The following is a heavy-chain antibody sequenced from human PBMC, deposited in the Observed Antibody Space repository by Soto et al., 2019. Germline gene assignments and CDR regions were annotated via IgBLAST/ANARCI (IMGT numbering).Heavy chain of an antibody. J-gene: IGHJ6*02. V-gene: IGHV4-30-4*01. CDR1: GGSISSGEYY. CDR3: ARTSLTIFGPSNEYYGMGV. D-gene: IGHD3-3*01. CDR2: ISYSGST. Sequence: PSETLSLTCTVSGGSISSGEYYWTWIRQPPGKGLEWIGYISYSGSTHYSPSLKSRVSITVDTSKNQFSLNLASVSAEDTAVYYCARTSLTIFGPSNEYYGMGVWGLGTKVTVSS.